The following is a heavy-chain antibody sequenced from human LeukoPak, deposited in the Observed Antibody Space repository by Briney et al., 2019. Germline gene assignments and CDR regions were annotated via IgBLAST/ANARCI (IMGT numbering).Heavy chain of an antibody. V-gene: IGHV3-53*01. D-gene: IGHD2-8*01. Sequence: PGGSLRLSCAASGFTVSSTYMSWVRQAPGKGLEWVSIIYSAGSTYYADSVKGRFTISGDNSKNTLYLQMNSLRAEDTAVYYCAKGHCTNGICWLDWGQGTLVTVSS. J-gene: IGHJ4*02. CDR2: IYSAGST. CDR3: AKGHCTNGICWLD. CDR1: GFTVSSTY.